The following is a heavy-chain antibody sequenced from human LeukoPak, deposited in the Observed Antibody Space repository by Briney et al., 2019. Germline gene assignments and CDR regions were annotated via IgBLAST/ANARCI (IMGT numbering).Heavy chain of an antibody. CDR3: ARVCAPTTGATGGVDYFDY. J-gene: IGHJ4*02. D-gene: IGHD1-7*01. CDR2: INHSGST. V-gene: IGHV4-34*01. CDR1: GGSFSGYY. Sequence: SETLSLTCAVYGGSFSGYYWSWIRQPPGKGLEWIGEINHSGSTNYNPSLKSRVTISVDTSKNQFSLKLSSVTAADTAVYYCARVCAPTTGATGGVDYFDYWGQGTLVTVSS.